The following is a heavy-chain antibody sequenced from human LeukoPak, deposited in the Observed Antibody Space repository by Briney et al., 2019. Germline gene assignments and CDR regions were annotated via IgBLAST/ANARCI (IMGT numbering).Heavy chain of an antibody. Sequence: PGGSLRLSCAASGFTFSSYAMRWVRQAPGKGLEWVSDLTGSGGNTFYADSVKGRFTISRDNSKNTLYLQMNSLRAEDTAIYYCAKTTPGRGSTWPLDYWGQGTLVTVSS. J-gene: IGHJ4*02. CDR3: AKTTPGRGSTWPLDY. D-gene: IGHD6-13*01. CDR2: LTGSGGNT. CDR1: GFTFSSYA. V-gene: IGHV3-23*01.